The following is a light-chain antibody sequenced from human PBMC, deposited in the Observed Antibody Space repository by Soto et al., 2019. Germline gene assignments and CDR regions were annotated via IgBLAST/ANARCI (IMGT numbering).Light chain of an antibody. Sequence: IVLTQARGTLSLSPGERATLSWRASQSISSNYLAWYQQKPGQAPRPLIYGASTRANGIPARFSGSGSGTEFTLTISSLQSEDFADYYCQQYNNWSPITFGQGTRLEL. CDR1: QSISSN. CDR3: QQYNNWSPIT. V-gene: IGKV3-15*01. J-gene: IGKJ5*01. CDR2: GAS.